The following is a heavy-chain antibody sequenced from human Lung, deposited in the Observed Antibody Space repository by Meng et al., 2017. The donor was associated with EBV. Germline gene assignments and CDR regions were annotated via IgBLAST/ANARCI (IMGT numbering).Heavy chain of an antibody. CDR2: VYHRGDT. J-gene: IGHJ4*02. CDR3: GRDQGRELINH. V-gene: IGHV4-4*02. D-gene: IGHD1-7*01. Sequence: QVQLPESGPGLVKPSGTLSLPCTVSGDSISSDIWWSWVRQPPGKGLEWIGEVYHRGDTNYNPSLKSRVDISVDKSKNQFYLSLFSVTAADTAVYYCGRDQGRELINHWGQGTLVTVSS. CDR1: GDSISSDIW.